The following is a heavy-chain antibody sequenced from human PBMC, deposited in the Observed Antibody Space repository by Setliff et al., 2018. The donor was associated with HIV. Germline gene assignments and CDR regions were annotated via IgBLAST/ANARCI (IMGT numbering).Heavy chain of an antibody. V-gene: IGHV3-11*04. CDR1: GFIFGDYH. Sequence: PGGSLRLSCAASGFIFGDYHMNWIRQTPEKGLQWVSDISSDGRITFYADSVKGRFTISRDNAKKLLYLQMNSLRVEDTAVYYCARDGGLRGYSYGWPDFWGQGTLVTVSS. J-gene: IGHJ4*02. D-gene: IGHD5-18*01. CDR3: ARDGGLRGYSYGWPDF. CDR2: ISSDGRIT.